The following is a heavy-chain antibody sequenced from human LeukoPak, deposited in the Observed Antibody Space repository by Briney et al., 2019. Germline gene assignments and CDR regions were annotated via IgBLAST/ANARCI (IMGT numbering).Heavy chain of an antibody. V-gene: IGHV1-8*01. CDR2: MNPNSGNT. CDR3: ASKRGYSYGLDY. J-gene: IGHJ4*02. CDR1: GYTFTSYD. D-gene: IGHD5-18*01. Sequence: GASVKVSCKASGYTFTSYDINWVRQATGQGLEWMGWMNPNSGNTGYAQKFQGRVTITADESTGTGYMELSSLRSEDTAVYYCASKRGYSYGLDYWGQGTLVTVSS.